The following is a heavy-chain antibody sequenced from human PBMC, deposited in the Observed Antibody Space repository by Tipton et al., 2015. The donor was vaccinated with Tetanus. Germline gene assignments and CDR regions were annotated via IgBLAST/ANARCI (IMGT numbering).Heavy chain of an antibody. V-gene: IGHV1-18*01. J-gene: IGHJ5*02. CDR2: ISPFNENG. D-gene: IGHD3/OR15-3a*01. Sequence: QMQLVQSGAEVKKPGASVKVSCKASGYTFTHYGVNWVRQAPGQGLEWMGWISPFNENGNYAEKFQGRLTMTTDRSTATVYMDLRSLRSDDTAVYYCARGRGLGPHEYFEHWGQGTLVTVSS. CDR1: GYTFTHYG. CDR3: ARGRGLGPHEYFEH.